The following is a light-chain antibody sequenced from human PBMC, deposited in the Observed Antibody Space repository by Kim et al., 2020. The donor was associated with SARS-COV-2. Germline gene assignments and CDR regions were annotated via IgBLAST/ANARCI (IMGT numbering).Light chain of an antibody. CDR2: QDS. V-gene: IGLV3-1*01. CDR3: QAWDSSTGV. CDR1: KLGDKY. J-gene: IGLJ3*02. Sequence: SYELTQSPSLSVSPGQTASITCSGDKLGDKYACWYQQKPGQSPVLVIYQDSKRPSGIPERFSGSNSGNTATLTISGTQAMDEADYYCQAWDSSTGVFGGGIKLTV.